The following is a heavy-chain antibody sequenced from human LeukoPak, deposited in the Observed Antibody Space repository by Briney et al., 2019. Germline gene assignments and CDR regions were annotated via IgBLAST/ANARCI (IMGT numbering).Heavy chain of an antibody. J-gene: IGHJ5*02. V-gene: IGHV3-74*01. CDR1: GFIVSSNH. CDR3: ARDLGQYYDTSDNWFDP. Sequence: GGSLRLSCAASGFIVSSNHMSWVRQAPGKGLVWVPRINSDGINTSYADSVKGRFTISRDNAKNTLNLQMNSLRAEDTAVYYCARDLGQYYDTSDNWFDPWGQGTLVTVSS. D-gene: IGHD3-22*01. CDR2: INSDGINT.